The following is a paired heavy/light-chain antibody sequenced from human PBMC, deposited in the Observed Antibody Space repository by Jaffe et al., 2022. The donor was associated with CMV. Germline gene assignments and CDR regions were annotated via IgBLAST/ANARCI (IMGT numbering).Light chain of an antibody. CDR3: QQRSNWPKT. J-gene: IGKJ4*01. V-gene: IGKV3-11*01. CDR2: DAS. Sequence: EIVLTQSPATLSLSPGERATLSCRASQSVSSYLAWYQQKPGQAPRLLIYDASNRATGIPARFSGSGSGTDFTLTISSLEPEDFAVYYCQQRSNWPKTFGGGTKVEIK. CDR1: QSVSSY.
Heavy chain of an antibody. CDR1: GYTFTSYG. CDR3: ARDLRFLEWLLPPYYYYGMDV. Sequence: QVQLVQSGAEVKKPGASVKVSCKASGYTFTSYGISWVRQAPGQGLEWMGWISAYNGNTNYAQKLQGRVTMTTDTSTSTAYMELRSLRSDDTAVYYCARDLRFLEWLLPPYYYYGMDVWGQGTTVTVSS. CDR2: ISAYNGNT. J-gene: IGHJ6*02. D-gene: IGHD3-3*01. V-gene: IGHV1-18*01.